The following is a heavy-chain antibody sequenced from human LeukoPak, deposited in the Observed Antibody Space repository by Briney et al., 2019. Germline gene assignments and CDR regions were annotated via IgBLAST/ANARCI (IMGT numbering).Heavy chain of an antibody. J-gene: IGHJ4*02. CDR2: MNPNSGNI. Sequence: ASVKVSCKASGYIFSNYDINWVRQATGQGLEWMGWMNPNSGNIGYAQKFQGRFTITKNTSINTAYMDLSRLTSEDTAVYYCAREGLDYWGQGTLVTVSS. CDR3: AREGLDY. CDR1: GYIFSNYD. V-gene: IGHV1-8*03.